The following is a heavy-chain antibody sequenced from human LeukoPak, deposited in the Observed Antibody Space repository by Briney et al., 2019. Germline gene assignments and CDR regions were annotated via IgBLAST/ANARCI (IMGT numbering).Heavy chain of an antibody. CDR1: GYTFTGYY. CDR3: ARAVEFKDDAFDI. J-gene: IGHJ3*02. Sequence: ASVKVSCKASGYTFTGYYMHWVRQAPGQGLEWMGWINPNSGGTNYAQKFQGRVTMTRDTSTSTAYMELSRLRSDDTAVYYCARAVEFKDDAFDIWGQGTMVTVSS. D-gene: IGHD5-24*01. V-gene: IGHV1-2*02. CDR2: INPNSGGT.